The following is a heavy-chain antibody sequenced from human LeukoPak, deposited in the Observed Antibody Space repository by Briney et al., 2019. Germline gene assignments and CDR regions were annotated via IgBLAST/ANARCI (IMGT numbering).Heavy chain of an antibody. J-gene: IGHJ5*02. Sequence: SETLSLTCTVSGYSISSGYYWGWIRQPPGKGLEWIGSIYHSGSTYYNPSLKSRVTISVDTSKNQFSLKLSSVTAADTAVYYCARGVPADYGDYERETTVELDPWGQGTLVTVSS. CDR3: ARGVPADYGDYERETTVELDP. CDR2: IYHSGST. D-gene: IGHD4-17*01. CDR1: GYSISSGYY. V-gene: IGHV4-38-2*02.